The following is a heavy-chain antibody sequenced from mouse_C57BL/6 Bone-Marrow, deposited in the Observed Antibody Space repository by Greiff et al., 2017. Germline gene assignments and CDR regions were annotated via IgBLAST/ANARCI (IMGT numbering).Heavy chain of an antibody. CDR2: IYPGSGNT. CDR1: GYTFTDYY. Sequence: QVQLQQSGAELVRPGASVKLSCKASGYTFTDYYINWVKQRPGQGLEWIARIYPGSGNTYYNEKFKGKATLTAEKSSSTAYMQLSSLTSEDSAVYYCVRGPCYSNPYAMDYWGQGTSVTVSS. CDR3: VRGPCYSNPYAMDY. D-gene: IGHD2-5*01. J-gene: IGHJ4*01. V-gene: IGHV1-76*01.